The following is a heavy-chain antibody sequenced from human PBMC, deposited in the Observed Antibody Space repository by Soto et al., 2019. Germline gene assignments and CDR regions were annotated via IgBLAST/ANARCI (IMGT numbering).Heavy chain of an antibody. V-gene: IGHV3-23*01. Sequence: GGSLRLSCAASGFTFSSYAMSWVRQAPGKGLEWVSAISGSGGSTYYADSVKGRFTISRDNSKNTLYLQMNSLRAEDTAVYYCAKDLELGFGDSNEYYYYGMDVWGQGTTVTVSS. CDR3: AKDLELGFGDSNEYYYYGMDV. CDR1: GFTFSSYA. CDR2: ISGSGGST. D-gene: IGHD3-10*01. J-gene: IGHJ6*02.